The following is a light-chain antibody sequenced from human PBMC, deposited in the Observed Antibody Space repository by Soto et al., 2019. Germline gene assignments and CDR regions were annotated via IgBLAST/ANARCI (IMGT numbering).Light chain of an antibody. J-gene: IGKJ5*01. CDR2: AAS. Sequence: DIQLTQSPSSVSASVGDRVTITCRASQGLSSWLAWYQQKPGKAPKLLIYAASTLQSGVPSRFSGSGSGTDFTLTISSLQAEDFATYYCQQANIFPITFGQGTRLEIK. CDR3: QQANIFPIT. V-gene: IGKV1D-12*01. CDR1: QGLSSW.